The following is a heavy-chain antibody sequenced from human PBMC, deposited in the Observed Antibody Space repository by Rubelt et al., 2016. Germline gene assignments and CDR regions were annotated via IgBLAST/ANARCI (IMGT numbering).Heavy chain of an antibody. CDR2: ISYSES. CDR3: AGASTYNTLDY. Sequence: QVQLQESGPGLVRPSETLSLTCTVSGGSISAYYWSWIRQSPGKGLEWLGYISYSESNYNPSPHIRVSLSVDTSKKQFSLKLSSVTAEETAVYYCAGASTYNTLDYWGQGTLVTVSP. D-gene: IGHD1-1*01. CDR1: GGSISAYY. J-gene: IGHJ4*02. V-gene: IGHV4-59*01.